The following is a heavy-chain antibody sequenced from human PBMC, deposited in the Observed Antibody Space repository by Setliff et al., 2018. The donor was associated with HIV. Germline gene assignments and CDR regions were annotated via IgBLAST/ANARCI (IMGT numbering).Heavy chain of an antibody. V-gene: IGHV1-18*01. J-gene: IGHJ4*02. CDR2: ILGIFGTT. D-gene: IGHD6-19*01. CDR1: GYTFNSNA. CDR3: ARRSGWSLDY. Sequence: ASVKVSCKASGYTFNSNAISWVRQAPGQGLEWMGGILGIFGTTYYAQKFQGRVTMTTDTSTSTAYMELRSLSSVTAADTAVYYCARRSGWSLDYWGQGTLVTVSS.